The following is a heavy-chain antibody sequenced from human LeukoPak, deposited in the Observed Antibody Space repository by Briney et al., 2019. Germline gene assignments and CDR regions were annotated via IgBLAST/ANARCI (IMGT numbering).Heavy chain of an antibody. V-gene: IGHV4-59*08. D-gene: IGHD4-23*01. Sequence: SETLSLTCTVSGGSISSSYCSWIRQPPGKGLEWIGYIYHSESTNYNPSLKSRVTISVDTSKNQFSLKLSSVTAADTAVYHCARQAGGTSGPFDYWGQGTLVTVSS. CDR2: IYHSEST. CDR1: GGSISSSY. CDR3: ARQAGGTSGPFDY. J-gene: IGHJ4*02.